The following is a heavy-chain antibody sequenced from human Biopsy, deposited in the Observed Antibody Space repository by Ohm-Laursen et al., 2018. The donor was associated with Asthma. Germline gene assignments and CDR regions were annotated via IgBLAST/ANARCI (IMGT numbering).Heavy chain of an antibody. Sequence: SDTLSLTCTVSGGSITSSSYYWGWIRQPPGKGMEWIGSMYHSGSPYYHPSLTSRATISVDTSKNQLSLKRSSVTAADTAVYFCVRHQYSSSWSTFDYWGQGALVTVSS. J-gene: IGHJ4*02. D-gene: IGHD3-22*01. CDR2: MYHSGSP. V-gene: IGHV4-39*01. CDR3: VRHQYSSSWSTFDY. CDR1: GGSITSSSYY.